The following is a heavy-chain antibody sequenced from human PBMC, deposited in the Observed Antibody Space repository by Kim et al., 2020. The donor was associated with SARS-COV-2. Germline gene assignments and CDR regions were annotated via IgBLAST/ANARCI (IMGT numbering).Heavy chain of an antibody. Sequence: ASVKVSCKASGYTFTSYGISWVRQAPGQGLEWMGWISAYNGNTNYAQKLQGRVTMTTDTSTSTAYMELRRLRSDDTAVYYCARKRSSGWYEDYYYYGMDVWGQGTTVTVSS. J-gene: IGHJ6*02. V-gene: IGHV1-18*01. D-gene: IGHD6-19*01. CDR1: GYTFTSYG. CDR2: ISAYNGNT. CDR3: ARKRSSGWYEDYYYYGMDV.